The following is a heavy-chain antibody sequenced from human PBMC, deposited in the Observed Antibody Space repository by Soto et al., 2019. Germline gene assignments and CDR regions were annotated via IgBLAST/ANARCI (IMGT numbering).Heavy chain of an antibody. J-gene: IGHJ5*02. D-gene: IGHD3-10*01. CDR1: GFSLSTPGAG. V-gene: IGHV2-5*02. CDR3: VPGSFPHWFDP. CDR2: IYWDDNK. Sequence: QITLKDSGPTLVKPTQTLTLTCTFSGFSLSTPGAGVGWIRQAPGKALEWLALIYWDDNKRYTPSLQRRLNIIKDTSKNQVVLTMTNMDPVDTATYYCVPGSFPHWFDPWGQGTLVTVSS.